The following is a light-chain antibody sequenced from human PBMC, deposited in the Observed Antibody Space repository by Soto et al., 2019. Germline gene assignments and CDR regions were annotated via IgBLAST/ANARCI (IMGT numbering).Light chain of an antibody. Sequence: EIVMTQSPATLSVSPGERATLSCRASQSLSSDLAWYQQKVGQAPRLLIYGASTRANGIPARYSGSGSGTEFNFTISSLQTEDFAVYYCQQYNKWPRTFAQGTKVEIK. CDR3: QQYNKWPRT. J-gene: IGKJ1*01. V-gene: IGKV3-15*01. CDR2: GAS. CDR1: QSLSSD.